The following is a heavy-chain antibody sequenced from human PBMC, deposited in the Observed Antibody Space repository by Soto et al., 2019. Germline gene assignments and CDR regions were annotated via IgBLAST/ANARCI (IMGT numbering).Heavy chain of an antibody. Sequence: EVQLLESGGGLVQPGGSLRLSCAASGFTFSSYAMSWVRQAPGKGLEWVSAISGSGGSTYYADSVKGRFTISRDNSKNTLYLQMNSLRAEDTAVYYCAKGGPYYYDSRGYYDYWGQGTLVTVSS. CDR3: AKGGPYYYDSRGYYDY. CDR1: GFTFSSYA. CDR2: ISGSGGST. J-gene: IGHJ4*02. D-gene: IGHD3-22*01. V-gene: IGHV3-23*01.